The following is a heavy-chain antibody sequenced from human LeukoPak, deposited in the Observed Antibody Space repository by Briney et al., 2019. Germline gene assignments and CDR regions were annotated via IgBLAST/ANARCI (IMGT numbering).Heavy chain of an antibody. Sequence: GASVKVSCMASGYTFTSYGISWVRQAPGQGLEWMGWISAYNCNTNYAQKLQGRVTMTTDTSTSTAYMELRSLRSADTAVYSCAGHKPHSRGLPRYGMDVWGQGTTVTVSS. J-gene: IGHJ6*02. CDR1: GYTFTSYG. D-gene: IGHD3-22*01. V-gene: IGHV1-18*01. CDR3: AGHKPHSRGLPRYGMDV. CDR2: ISAYNCNT.